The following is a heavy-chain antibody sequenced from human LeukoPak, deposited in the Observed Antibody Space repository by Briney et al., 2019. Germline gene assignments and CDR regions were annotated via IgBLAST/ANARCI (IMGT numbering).Heavy chain of an antibody. V-gene: IGHV3-23*01. J-gene: IGHJ6*02. CDR1: GFTFSSYA. D-gene: IGHD2-15*01. CDR2: ISGSGGST. Sequence: GGSLRLSCAASGFTFSSYAMSWVRQAPGKGLECVSAISGSGGSTYYADSVKGRFTISRDNSKNTLYLQMNSLRAEDTAVYYCAKPLPYCSGGSCYPKYYYYYYGMDVWGQGTTVTVSS. CDR3: AKPLPYCSGGSCYPKYYYYYYGMDV.